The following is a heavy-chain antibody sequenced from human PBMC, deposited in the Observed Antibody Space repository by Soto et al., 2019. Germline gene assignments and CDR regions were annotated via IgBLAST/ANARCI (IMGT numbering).Heavy chain of an antibody. CDR2: ISYTGST. V-gene: IGHV4-59*01. CDR1: GGSLSGFY. J-gene: IGHJ4*02. Sequence: QVQLQESGPGLVKPSETLSLTCTVSGGSLSGFYWSWIRQPPGKGLEWIGYISYTGSTNCNPSLKSRVTMSVDTSENQFSLKLNSVTTADTAVYYCARYCSGSKCLDYWGQGILVTVSS. D-gene: IGHD2-15*01. CDR3: ARYCSGSKCLDY.